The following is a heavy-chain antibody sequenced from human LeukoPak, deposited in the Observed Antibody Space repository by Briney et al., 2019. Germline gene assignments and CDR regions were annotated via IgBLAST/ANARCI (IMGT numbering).Heavy chain of an antibody. CDR1: GYTFTNYG. J-gene: IGHJ5*02. V-gene: IGHV1-18*01. Sequence: SAKDSCKASGYTFTNYGISWVRPGPGQGVEWLGWISAYNGNTNYAHKLQGRVTMTTDTSTSTAYMELRSLRSEHTAVYYCARDLPTVSWFDPWGQGTLVTVSS. CDR2: ISAYNGNT. CDR3: ARDLPTVSWFDP. D-gene: IGHD1-26*01.